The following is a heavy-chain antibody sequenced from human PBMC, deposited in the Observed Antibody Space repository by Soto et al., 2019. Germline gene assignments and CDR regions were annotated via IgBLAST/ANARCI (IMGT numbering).Heavy chain of an antibody. CDR3: ARRLAAAGTFSDYYYMDV. V-gene: IGHV5-51*01. J-gene: IGHJ6*03. CDR2: IYPGDSDT. Sequence: GESLKISCKGSGYSFTSYWIGWVRQMPGKGLEWMGIIYPGDSDTRYSPSFQGQVTISADKSISTAYLQWSSLKASDTAMYYCARRLAAAGTFSDYYYMDVWGKGTTVTAP. D-gene: IGHD6-13*01. CDR1: GYSFTSYW.